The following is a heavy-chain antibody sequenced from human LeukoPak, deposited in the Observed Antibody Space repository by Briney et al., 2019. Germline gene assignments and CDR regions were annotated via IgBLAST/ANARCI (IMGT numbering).Heavy chain of an antibody. V-gene: IGHV3-7*01. Sequence: PGGSLRLSCAASGFTFSNYWMSWVRQAPGKGLEWVANIKQDGSEKYHVDSVKGRFTISRDNAKNSLYLQMNGLRAEDTAVYYCARDPTIFGVVIVPDYWGQGTLVTVSS. CDR2: IKQDGSEK. D-gene: IGHD3-3*01. CDR1: GFTFSNYW. CDR3: ARDPTIFGVVIVPDY. J-gene: IGHJ4*02.